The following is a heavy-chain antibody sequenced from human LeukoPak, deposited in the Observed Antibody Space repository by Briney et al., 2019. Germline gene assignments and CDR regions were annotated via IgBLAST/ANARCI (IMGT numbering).Heavy chain of an antibody. CDR1: GFTFTSYA. CDR3: ARDLNGYMGAYDY. CDR2: IYSGGST. V-gene: IGHV3-53*01. D-gene: IGHD1-26*01. Sequence: PGGSLRLSCAASGFTFTSYAMSWVRQAPGKGLEWVSVIYSGGSTYYADSVKGRFTISRDNSKNTLYLQMNSLRAEDTAVYYCARDLNGYMGAYDYWGQGTLVTVSS. J-gene: IGHJ4*02.